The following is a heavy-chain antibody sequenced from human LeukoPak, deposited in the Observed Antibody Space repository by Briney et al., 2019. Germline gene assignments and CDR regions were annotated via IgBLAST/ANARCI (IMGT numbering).Heavy chain of an antibody. CDR3: AREGIYDSSAHSDY. CDR2: INPNSGGA. J-gene: IGHJ4*02. V-gene: IGHV1-2*02. CDR1: GYTFTGYY. Sequence: GASVKVSCKASGYTFTGYYMHWVRQAPGQGLEWMGWINPNSGGANYAQKFQGRVTMTRDTSISTAYMELSRLRSDDTAVYYCAREGIYDSSAHSDYWGQGTLVTVSS. D-gene: IGHD3-22*01.